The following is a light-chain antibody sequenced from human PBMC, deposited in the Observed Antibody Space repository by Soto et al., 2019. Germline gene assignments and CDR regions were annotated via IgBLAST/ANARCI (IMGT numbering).Light chain of an antibody. CDR2: DVS. V-gene: IGLV2-14*01. CDR3: CSYTTSNTRQIV. Sequence: QSVLTQPPSASGSPGQSVTISCTGTSSDVGGYNSVSWYQQHPGKAPKFMIYDVSNRPSGVSNRFSGSKSGNTASLTISGLQAEDEADYYCCSYTTSNTRQIVFGTGTKVTVL. CDR1: SSDVGGYNS. J-gene: IGLJ1*01.